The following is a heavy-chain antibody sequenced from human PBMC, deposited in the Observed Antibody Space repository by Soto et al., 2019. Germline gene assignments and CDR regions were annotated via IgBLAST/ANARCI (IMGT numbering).Heavy chain of an antibody. D-gene: IGHD6-13*01. Sequence: QVQLVQSGAEVKKPGSSVKDSCKASGGTFSSYTISWVRQAPGQGLEWMGRIIPILGIANYAQKFQGRVTITADKSTSTAYMELSSLRSEDSAVYYCARGAAAAGHDYWGQGTLVTVSS. V-gene: IGHV1-69*02. CDR2: IIPILGIA. CDR3: ARGAAAAGHDY. CDR1: GGTFSSYT. J-gene: IGHJ4*02.